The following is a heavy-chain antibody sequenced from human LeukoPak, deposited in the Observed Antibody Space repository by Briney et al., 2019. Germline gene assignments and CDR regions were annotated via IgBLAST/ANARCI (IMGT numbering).Heavy chain of an antibody. CDR3: ARRAYDFWSGYYQYYFDY. CDR2: IYYSGST. CDR1: GGSISSSSYY. J-gene: IGHJ4*02. Sequence: SETLSLTCTVSGGSISSSSYYWGWIRQPPGKGLEWIGSIYYSGSTYYNPSLKSRVTISVDTSKNQFSLKLRSVTAADTAVYYCARRAYDFWSGYYQYYFDYWGQGTLVTVSS. V-gene: IGHV4-39*01. D-gene: IGHD3-3*01.